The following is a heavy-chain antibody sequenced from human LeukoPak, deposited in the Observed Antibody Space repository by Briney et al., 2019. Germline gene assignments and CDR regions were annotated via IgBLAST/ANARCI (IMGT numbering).Heavy chain of an antibody. CDR1: GGSFSGYY. CDR3: ARAPWEPGLLGDAFDI. D-gene: IGHD1-26*01. Sequence: SETLSLTCAVYGGSFSGYYWSWIRQPPGKGLEWIGEINHSGSTNYNPSLKSRVTISVDTSKNQFSLKLSSVTAADTAVYYCARAPWEPGLLGDAFDIWGQGTMVTVSS. CDR2: INHSGST. J-gene: IGHJ3*02. V-gene: IGHV4-34*01.